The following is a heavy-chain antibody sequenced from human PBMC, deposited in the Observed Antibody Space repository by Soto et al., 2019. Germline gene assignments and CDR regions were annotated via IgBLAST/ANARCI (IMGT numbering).Heavy chain of an antibody. J-gene: IGHJ4*02. CDR1: GYTFTSYG. CDR3: AREESVQRSGGSCYQFDH. V-gene: IGHV1-18*01. Sequence: ASVKVSCKASGYTFTSYGISWVRQAPGQGLEWMGWISAYNGNTNYAQKLQGRVTMTTDTSTSTAYMELRSLRSDDTAVYYCAREESVQRSGGSCYQFDHWGQGTLVTV. D-gene: IGHD2-15*01. CDR2: ISAYNGNT.